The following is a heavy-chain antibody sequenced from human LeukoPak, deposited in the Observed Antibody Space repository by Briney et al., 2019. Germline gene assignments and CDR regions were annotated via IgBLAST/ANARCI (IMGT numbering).Heavy chain of an antibody. CDR2: IIPIFGTA. CDR1: GGTFSSYA. J-gene: IGHJ6*03. Sequence: SVKVSCKASGGTFSSYAISWVRQAPGQGLEWMGRIIPIFGTANYAQKFQGRVTITTDESTSTAYMELSSLRSEDTAVYYCAREGGSVYRGYYSYMDVWGKGTTVTVSS. D-gene: IGHD3-10*01. CDR3: AREGGSVYRGYYSYMDV. V-gene: IGHV1-69*05.